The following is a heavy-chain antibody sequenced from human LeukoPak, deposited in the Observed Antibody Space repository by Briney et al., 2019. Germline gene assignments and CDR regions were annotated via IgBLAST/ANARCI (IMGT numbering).Heavy chain of an antibody. J-gene: IGHJ4*02. CDR3: AREQDDSSGYYYFDY. Sequence: GASVKVSCKASGGTFSSYAISWVRQAPGQGLEWMGGIIPIFGTANYAQKFQGRVTITADKSTSTAYMELSSLRSEDTAVYYCAREQDDSSGYYYFDYWGQGTLVTVSS. V-gene: IGHV1-69*06. CDR1: GGTFSSYA. CDR2: IIPIFGTA. D-gene: IGHD3-22*01.